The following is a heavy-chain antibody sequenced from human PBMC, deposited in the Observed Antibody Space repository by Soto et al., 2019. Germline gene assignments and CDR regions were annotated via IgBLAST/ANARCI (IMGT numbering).Heavy chain of an antibody. D-gene: IGHD6-13*01. J-gene: IGHJ6*02. CDR1: GYTFTSYG. V-gene: IGHV1-18*01. CDR2: ISAYNGNT. Sequence: GASVKVSCKASGYTFTSYGISWVRQAPGQGLEWMGWISAYNGNTNYAQKLQGRVTMTTDTSTSTAYMELRSLRSDDTAVYYCARVRGIAAAGTSYLIYYYYGMDVWGQGTTVTVS. CDR3: ARVRGIAAAGTSYLIYYYYGMDV.